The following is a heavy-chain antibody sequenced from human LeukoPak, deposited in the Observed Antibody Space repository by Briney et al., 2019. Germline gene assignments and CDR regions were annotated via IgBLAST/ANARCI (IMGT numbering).Heavy chain of an antibody. CDR3: ARDYADYYFDY. J-gene: IGHJ4*02. CDR1: GFTFSSYS. CDR2: ISSSSYI. Sequence: PGGSLRLSCAASGFTFSSYSMNWVRQAPGKGLEWVSSISSSSYIYYADSVKGRFTISRDNAKNSLYLQMNSLRAEDTAVYYCARDYADYYFDYWGQGTLVTVSS. V-gene: IGHV3-21*01. D-gene: IGHD2-2*01.